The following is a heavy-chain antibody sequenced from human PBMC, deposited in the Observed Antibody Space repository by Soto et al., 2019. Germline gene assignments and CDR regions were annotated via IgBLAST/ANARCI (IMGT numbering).Heavy chain of an antibody. CDR3: ATDRGFQGGTYYYDSSGYYFDY. J-gene: IGHJ4*02. V-gene: IGHV1-69*04. CDR2: IIPILGIA. Sequence: SAKASCKASGGTFRSYTMRWLRQAPGQGLEWMGRIIPILGIANYAQKFQGRVTMTEDTSTDTAYMELSSLRSEDTAVYYCATDRGFQGGTYYYDSSGYYFDYWGQGTLVTVSS. CDR1: GGTFRSYT. D-gene: IGHD3-22*01.